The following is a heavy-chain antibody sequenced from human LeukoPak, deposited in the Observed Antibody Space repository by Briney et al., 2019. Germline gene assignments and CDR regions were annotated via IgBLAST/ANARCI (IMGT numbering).Heavy chain of an antibody. CDR1: GFTFSSDW. D-gene: IGHD3-10*01. V-gene: IGHV3-7*04. J-gene: IGHJ5*01. Sequence: PGGSLRLSCAASGFTFSSDWMTWVRQAPGKGLEWVANIRQDGNARFYVDSVKGRFTISRDNAQNSLFLQMNSLTVEDTAVYFCARDSGTSGFDSWGQGTLVTVSS. CDR3: ARDSGTSGFDS. CDR2: IRQDGNAR.